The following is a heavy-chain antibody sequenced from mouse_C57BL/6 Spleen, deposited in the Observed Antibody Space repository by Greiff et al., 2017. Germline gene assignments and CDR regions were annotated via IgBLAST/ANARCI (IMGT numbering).Heavy chain of an antibody. Sequence: QVHVKQSGAELVKPGASVKISCKASGYAFSSYWMNWVKQRPGKGLEWIGQIYPGDGDTNYNGKFKGKATLTADKSSSTAYMQLSSLTSEDSAVYFCARGGITTVVARAYWGQGTLVTVSA. CDR3: ARGGITTVVARAY. J-gene: IGHJ3*01. V-gene: IGHV1-80*01. D-gene: IGHD1-1*01. CDR2: IYPGDGDT. CDR1: GYAFSSYW.